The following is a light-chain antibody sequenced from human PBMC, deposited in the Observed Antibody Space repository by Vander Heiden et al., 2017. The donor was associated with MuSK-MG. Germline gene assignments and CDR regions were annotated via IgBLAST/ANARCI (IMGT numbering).Light chain of an antibody. Sequence: DIPMTKSPTSLSASVGDRGTITCRASQGVNTYVSWCQQKPGKAPKSLIYGADGLHSGVPSRFGDSGSGTEFTLTISSLQPEDFATYYCQQDNFYPLTFGGGTKVEIK. J-gene: IGKJ4*01. CDR1: QGVNTY. CDR3: QQDNFYPLT. V-gene: IGKV1-16*01. CDR2: GAD.